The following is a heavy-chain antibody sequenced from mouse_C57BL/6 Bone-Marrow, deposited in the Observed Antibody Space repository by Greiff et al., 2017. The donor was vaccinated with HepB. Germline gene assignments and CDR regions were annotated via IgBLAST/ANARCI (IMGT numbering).Heavy chain of an antibody. CDR2: VNYDGSST. D-gene: IGHD3-3*01. V-gene: IGHV5-16*01. CDR1: GFTFSDYY. CDR3: ARDSGTGPYAMDY. Sequence: EVMLVESEGGLVQPGSSMKLSCTASGFTFSDYYMAWVRQVPEKGLEWVANVNYDGSSTYYLDSLKSRFIISRDNAKNILYLQMSSLKSEDTATYYCARDSGTGPYAMDYWGQGTSVTVSS. J-gene: IGHJ4*01.